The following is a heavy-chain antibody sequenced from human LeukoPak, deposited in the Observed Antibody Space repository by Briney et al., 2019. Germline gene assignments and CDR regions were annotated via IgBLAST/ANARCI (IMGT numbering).Heavy chain of an antibody. D-gene: IGHD1-26*01. Sequence: GGSLRLSCAASGFTLSNYWVHWGRQAPGKGLVWVSRINTDGSRTSYADSVKGRFTISRDNAKNTVYLQMNSLRAEDTAVYYCARDADREGWFDPWGQGTLVTVSS. CDR3: ARDADREGWFDP. J-gene: IGHJ5*02. CDR1: GFTLSNYW. V-gene: IGHV3-74*01. CDR2: INTDGSRT.